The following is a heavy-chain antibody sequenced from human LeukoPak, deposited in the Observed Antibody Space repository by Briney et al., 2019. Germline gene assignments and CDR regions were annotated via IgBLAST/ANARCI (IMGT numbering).Heavy chain of an antibody. CDR3: ARHYGP. D-gene: IGHD3-10*01. CDR2: FSYSGST. J-gene: IGHJ5*02. Sequence: SETLSLTCTVSGGSVTTDYWSWIGQPPGKGLEWIGYFSYSGSTNYNPSLKSRVTISVDTSKNQFSLKLNSVTAADTAVYYCARHYGPWGQGTLVTVSS. V-gene: IGHV4-59*08. CDR1: GGSVTTDY.